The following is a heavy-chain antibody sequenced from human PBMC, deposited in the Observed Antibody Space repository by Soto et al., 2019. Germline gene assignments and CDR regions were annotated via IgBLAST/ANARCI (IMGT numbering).Heavy chain of an antibody. J-gene: IGHJ5*02. Sequence: ASVKVSCKASGYTFTSYAMHWVRQAPGQRLEWMGWINAGNGNTKYSQKFQGRVTITRDTSASTAYMELSSLRSGDTAVYYCARDLEMITMVRGAPRGFDPWGQGTLVTVSS. V-gene: IGHV1-3*01. CDR1: GYTFTSYA. CDR3: ARDLEMITMVRGAPRGFDP. D-gene: IGHD3-10*01. CDR2: INAGNGNT.